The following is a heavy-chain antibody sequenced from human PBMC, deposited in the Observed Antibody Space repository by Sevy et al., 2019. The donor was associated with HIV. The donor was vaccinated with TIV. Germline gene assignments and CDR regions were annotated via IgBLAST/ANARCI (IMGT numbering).Heavy chain of an antibody. J-gene: IGHJ4*02. D-gene: IGHD2-2*03. CDR1: GFIFSDYY. V-gene: IGHV3-11*01. CDR2: IRGSGIT. Sequence: GGSLRLSCSGSGFIFSDYYMSWIRQAPGRGLEWVSYIRGSGITYYADSVEGRFTISRDNARNSLYLQMNGLRADDTAVDYCARDPLLGIAREVARGGYWGQGTLVTVSS. CDR3: ARDPLLGIAREVARGGY.